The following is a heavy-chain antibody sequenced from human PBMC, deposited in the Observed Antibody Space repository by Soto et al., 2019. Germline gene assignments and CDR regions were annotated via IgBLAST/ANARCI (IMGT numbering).Heavy chain of an antibody. J-gene: IGHJ6*02. CDR2: IIPIFGTA. V-gene: IGHV1-69*13. D-gene: IGHD3-22*01. Sequence: ASVKVSCKASGGTFSGYAISWVRQAPGQGLEWMGGIIPIFGTANYAQKFQGRVTITADESTSTAYMELSSLRSEDTAVYYCASRYYYDSSGYRSLPYYYGMDVWGQGTTVTVSS. CDR1: GGTFSGYA. CDR3: ASRYYYDSSGYRSLPYYYGMDV.